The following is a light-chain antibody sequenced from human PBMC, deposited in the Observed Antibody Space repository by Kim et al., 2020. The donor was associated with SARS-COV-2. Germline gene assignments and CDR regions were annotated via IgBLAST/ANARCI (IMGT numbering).Light chain of an antibody. CDR1: SLRSYY. Sequence: VAWGQTVRITCQGDSLRSYYATWYQQKPGKAPILVFYGKNNRPAGIPDRFSGSSSGNTASLTITGTQAGDEADYYCNSRDSNNNVLFGGGTQLTVL. J-gene: IGLJ2*01. CDR3: NSRDSNNNVL. CDR2: GKN. V-gene: IGLV3-19*01.